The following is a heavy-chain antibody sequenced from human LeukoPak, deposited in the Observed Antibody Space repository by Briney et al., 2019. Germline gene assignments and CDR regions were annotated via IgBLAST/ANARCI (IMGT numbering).Heavy chain of an antibody. CDR2: INPNSGGT. CDR1: GYTFTGYY. V-gene: IGHV1-2*04. J-gene: IGHJ3*02. Sequence: GASVKVSCKASGYTFTGYYMHWVRQAPGQGLEWMGWINPNSGGTNYAQKFQGWVTMTRDTSISTAYMELSRLRSDDTAVYYCAREALGGVISVGAFDIWGQGTTVTVSS. D-gene: IGHD3-16*01. CDR3: AREALGGVISVGAFDI.